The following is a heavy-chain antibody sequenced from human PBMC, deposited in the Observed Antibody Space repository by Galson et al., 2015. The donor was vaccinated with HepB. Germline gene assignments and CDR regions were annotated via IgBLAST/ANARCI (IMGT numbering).Heavy chain of an antibody. Sequence: SLRLSCAASGFSFNNFGMHWVRQAPGKGLQWVAFISYDGIDKYYVDSVKGRFTISRDYSKNTLYLQMSSLRAGDTAVYYCAKDLRNIDYSSPLDYWGQGTLVTVSS. J-gene: IGHJ4*02. D-gene: IGHD4-11*01. CDR1: GFSFNNFG. CDR2: ISYDGIDK. V-gene: IGHV3-30*18. CDR3: AKDLRNIDYSSPLDY.